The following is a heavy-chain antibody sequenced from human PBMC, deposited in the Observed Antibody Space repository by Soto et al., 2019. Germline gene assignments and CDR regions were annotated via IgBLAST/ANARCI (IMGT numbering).Heavy chain of an antibody. D-gene: IGHD6-19*01. V-gene: IGHV3-23*01. CDR2: ISGSGGST. CDR3: AKATGYSSGWYSY. Sequence: PGGSLRLSCAASGFTFSSYAMSWVRQAPGKGLEWVSAISGSGGSTYYADSVKGRFTISRDNSKNTLYLQMNSLRAEGTAVYYCAKATGYSSGWYSYWGQGTLVTVSS. J-gene: IGHJ4*02. CDR1: GFTFSSYA.